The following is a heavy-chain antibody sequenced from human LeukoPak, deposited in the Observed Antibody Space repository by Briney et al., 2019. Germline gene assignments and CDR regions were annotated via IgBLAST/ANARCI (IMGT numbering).Heavy chain of an antibody. CDR3: ARQVVAAGTQFFPAGGWFDP. J-gene: IGHJ5*02. Sequence: PSETLSLTCTVSGGPISSYYWSWIRQPPGKGLEWIGYIYTSGSTNYNPSLKSRVTISVDTSKNQFSLKLSSVTAADTAVYYCARQVVAAGTQFFPAGGWFDPWGQGTLVTVSS. CDR1: GGPISSYY. D-gene: IGHD6-13*01. CDR2: IYTSGST. V-gene: IGHV4-4*09.